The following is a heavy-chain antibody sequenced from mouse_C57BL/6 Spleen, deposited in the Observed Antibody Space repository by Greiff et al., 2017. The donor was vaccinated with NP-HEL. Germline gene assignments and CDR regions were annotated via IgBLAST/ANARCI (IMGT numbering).Heavy chain of an antibody. CDR3: AREILEAPRYFDV. Sequence: QVQLQQPGAELVKPGASVKLSCKASGYTFTSYWMQWVNQRPGQGLEWIGEIDPSDSYTNYNQKFKGKATLTVDTSSSTAYMQLSSLTSEDSAVYYCAREILEAPRYFDVWGTGTTVTVSS. CDR1: GYTFTSYW. J-gene: IGHJ1*03. CDR2: IDPSDSYT. V-gene: IGHV1-50*01.